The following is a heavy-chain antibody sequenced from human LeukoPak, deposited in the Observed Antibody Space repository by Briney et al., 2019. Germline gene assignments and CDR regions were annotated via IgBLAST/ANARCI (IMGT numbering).Heavy chain of an antibody. V-gene: IGHV1-2*02. CDR2: INTNSGGT. D-gene: IGHD3-3*01. Sequence: ASVKVTCKASGYTFTGYYMHWVRQAPGQGLEWMGWINTNSGGTNYAQKFQGRVTMTRDTSISTAYMELSRLRSDDTAVYYCARDVKGVLRFLEWLLDNWFDPWGQGTLVTVSS. J-gene: IGHJ5*02. CDR1: GYTFTGYY. CDR3: ARDVKGVLRFLEWLLDNWFDP.